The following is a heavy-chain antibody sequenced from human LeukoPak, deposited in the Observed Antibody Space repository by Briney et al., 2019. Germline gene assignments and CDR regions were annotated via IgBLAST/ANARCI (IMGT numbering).Heavy chain of an antibody. J-gene: IGHJ5*02. Sequence: PGGSLRLSCAASGFTFSTYVMNWVRQAPGKGLEWFSTIGGAADTYYADSVKGRFTVSRDNSKNTLSLQMNSLRVDDTALYYCAKDTTTMWFDLWGQGTLVTVSS. CDR2: IGGAADT. CDR1: GFTFSTYV. CDR3: AKDTTTMWFDL. D-gene: IGHD3-10*01. V-gene: IGHV3-23*01.